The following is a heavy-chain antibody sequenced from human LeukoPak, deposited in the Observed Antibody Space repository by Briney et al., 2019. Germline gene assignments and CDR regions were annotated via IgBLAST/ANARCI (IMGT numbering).Heavy chain of an antibody. CDR3: RSTSGYDNSGSSDAFDI. J-gene: IGHJ3*02. CDR2: IRSKAHTYAT. V-gene: IGHV3-73*01. Sequence: GGSLKLSCAASGFTFSGSAMHWVRQASGKGLEWVGRIRSKAHTYATSYAASVKGRFTISRDDSKNTAYLQMDSLKTEDTAVYYCRSTSGYDNSGSSDAFDIWGQGTMVTVSS. CDR1: GFTFSGSA. D-gene: IGHD3-22*01.